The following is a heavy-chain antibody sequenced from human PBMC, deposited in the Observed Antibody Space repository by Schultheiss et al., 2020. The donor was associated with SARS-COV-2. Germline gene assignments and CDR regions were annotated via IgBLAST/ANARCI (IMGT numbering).Heavy chain of an antibody. J-gene: IGHJ3*02. Sequence: SETLSLTCTVSGGSISSGDYYWGWIRQPPGKGLEWIGSIYHSGSTYYNPSLKSRVTISVDTSKNQFSLKLSSVTAADTAVYYCARGAAVWCSGGSCYSGAFDIWGQGTMVTVSS. CDR1: GGSISSGDYY. V-gene: IGHV4-39*07. D-gene: IGHD2-15*01. CDR3: ARGAAVWCSGGSCYSGAFDI. CDR2: IYHSGST.